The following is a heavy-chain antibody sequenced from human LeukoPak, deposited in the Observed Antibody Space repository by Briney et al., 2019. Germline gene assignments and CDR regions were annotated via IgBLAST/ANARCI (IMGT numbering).Heavy chain of an antibody. V-gene: IGHV3-33*01. D-gene: IGHD3-3*01. J-gene: IGHJ4*02. Sequence: GGSLRLSCAASGFTFSSYGMHWVRQAPGKGLEWVAVIWYDETNKNYADSVKDRFTISRDNSKNTLFLQMNSLRAEDTAVYYCGISYTEWLSSLDYWGQGTLVTVSS. CDR3: GISYTEWLSSLDY. CDR2: IWYDETNK. CDR1: GFTFSSYG.